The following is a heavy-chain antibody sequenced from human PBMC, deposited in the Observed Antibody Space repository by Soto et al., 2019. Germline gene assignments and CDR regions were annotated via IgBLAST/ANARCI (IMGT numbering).Heavy chain of an antibody. V-gene: IGHV3-23*01. J-gene: IGHJ6*03. CDR1: GFTFSSYA. CDR2: ISGSGGST. CDR3: AKELGTGARSSYYCMDV. Sequence: EVQLLESGGGLVQPGGSLRLSCAASGFTFSSYAMSWVRQAPGKGLEWVSAISGSGGSTYYADSAKGRFTISRDNSKNTLYLQMISRRDEDTAVYYCAKELGTGARSSYYCMDVWGKVTTVTVAS. D-gene: IGHD1-7*01.